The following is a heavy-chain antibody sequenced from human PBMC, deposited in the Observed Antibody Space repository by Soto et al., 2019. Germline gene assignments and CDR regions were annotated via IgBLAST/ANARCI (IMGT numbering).Heavy chain of an antibody. CDR3: ARKGYGEYGGMDV. Sequence: PGGSLRLSCAASGFTFTSYTFNWVRQAPGKGLEWVSCISTTSGYIYYADSVKGRFTFSRDNARNSLYLQMNSLRVEDTAVYYCARKGYGEYGGMDVWGQGTMVTVS. CDR2: ISTTSGYI. D-gene: IGHD4-17*01. CDR1: GFTFTSYT. V-gene: IGHV3-21*01. J-gene: IGHJ6*02.